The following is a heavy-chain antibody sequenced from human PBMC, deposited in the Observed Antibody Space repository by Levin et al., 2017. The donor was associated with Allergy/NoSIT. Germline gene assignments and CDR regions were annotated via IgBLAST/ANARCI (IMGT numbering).Heavy chain of an antibody. D-gene: IGHD6-6*01. CDR1: GDSISSGRHH. CDR3: AREYSSSCEY. Sequence: NTGGSLRLSCTVSGDSISSGRHHWGWVRQPPGTGLEWIASIYYSGTTYYKPSLRGRVAISVDTSKNQFSLKLSSVTAADTAMYYCAREYSSSCEYWGQGTLVIVSS. J-gene: IGHJ4*02. CDR2: IYYSGTT. V-gene: IGHV4-39*07.